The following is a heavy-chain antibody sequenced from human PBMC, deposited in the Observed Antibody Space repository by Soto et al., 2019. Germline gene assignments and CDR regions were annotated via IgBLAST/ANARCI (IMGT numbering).Heavy chain of an antibody. D-gene: IGHD6-19*01. CDR3: ARDYRIAVAGTVDY. CDR2: ISSSSSTK. Sequence: HPGGSLRLSCAASGFTFSSYSMNWVRQAPGKGLEWVADISSSSSTKYYADSVKGRFTISRDNSKNTLYLQMNSLRAEDTAVYYCARDYRIAVAGTVDYWGQGTLVTLSS. CDR1: GFTFSSYS. V-gene: IGHV3-48*01. J-gene: IGHJ4*02.